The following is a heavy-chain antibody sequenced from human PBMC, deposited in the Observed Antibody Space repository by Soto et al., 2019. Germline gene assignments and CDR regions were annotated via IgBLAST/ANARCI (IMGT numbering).Heavy chain of an antibody. CDR1: GYSFTSYW. D-gene: IGHD3-9*01. J-gene: IGHJ3*02. CDR2: IYPGDSDT. CDR3: ARQGEGYDTLFAFDI. V-gene: IGHV5-51*01. Sequence: GESLKISCKGSGYSFTSYWIGWVRQMPGKGLEWMGIIYPGDSDTRYSPSFQGQVTISADKPSSTAYLQWSSLKASDTAMYYCARQGEGYDTLFAFDIWGQGTMVTVSS.